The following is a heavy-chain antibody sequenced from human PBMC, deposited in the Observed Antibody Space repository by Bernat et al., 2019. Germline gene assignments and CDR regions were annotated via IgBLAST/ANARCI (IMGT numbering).Heavy chain of an antibody. D-gene: IGHD6-19*01. CDR3: AREKRAVVSYGYDYYGMDV. Sequence: EVQLVESGGGLVKPGGSLRLSCAASGFTFSSYSMNWVRQAPGKGLEWVSSISSSSSYIYYTDSVKGRFTISRDNAKNSLYLQMNSLRAEDTAVYYCAREKRAVVSYGYDYYGMDVWGQGTTVTVSS. J-gene: IGHJ6*02. V-gene: IGHV3-21*01. CDR2: ISSSSSYI. CDR1: GFTFSSYS.